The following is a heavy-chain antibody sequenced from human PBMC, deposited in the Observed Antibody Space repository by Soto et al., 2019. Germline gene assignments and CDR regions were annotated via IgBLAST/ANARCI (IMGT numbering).Heavy chain of an antibody. CDR3: ANVLNDYTYGMDV. D-gene: IGHD2-8*01. J-gene: IGHJ6*02. V-gene: IGHV3-30*18. CDR2: ISYDGSNK. Sequence: PGGSLRLSCAASGFTFSSYGMHWVRQAPGKGLEWVAVISYDGSNKYYADSVKGRFTTSRDNSKNTLYLQMNSLRAEDTAVYYCANVLNDYTYGMDVWGQGTTVTVSS. CDR1: GFTFSSYG.